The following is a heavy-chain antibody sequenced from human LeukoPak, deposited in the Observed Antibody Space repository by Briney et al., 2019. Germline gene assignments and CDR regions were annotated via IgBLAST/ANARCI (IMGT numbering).Heavy chain of an antibody. D-gene: IGHD6-13*01. J-gene: IGHJ4*01. V-gene: IGHV3-11*01. CDR3: AKDLGKVIAAAGTSGFDS. Sequence: GGSLRLSCAASGFTFSDYYMSWIRQAPGKGLEWVSYICDSGRTIYYADSVKGRFTISRDTRKNFLYLQMISLRTEDTALYYCAKDLGKVIAAAGTSGFDSWGRGTLVTVSS. CDR1: GFTFSDYY. CDR2: ICDSGRTI.